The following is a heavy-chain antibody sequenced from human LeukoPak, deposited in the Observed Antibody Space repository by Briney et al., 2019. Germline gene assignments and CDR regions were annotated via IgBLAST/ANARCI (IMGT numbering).Heavy chain of an antibody. Sequence: GGSLRLSCAASGFTFGSYSMNWVRQAPGKGLEWVSSISSSSSYIYYADSVKGRFTISRDNAKNSLYLQMNSLRAEDTAVYYCAGDTARALAYYYYGMDVWGQGTTVTVSS. J-gene: IGHJ6*02. CDR3: AGDTARALAYYYYGMDV. CDR2: ISSSSSYI. CDR1: GFTFGSYS. V-gene: IGHV3-21*01. D-gene: IGHD5-18*01.